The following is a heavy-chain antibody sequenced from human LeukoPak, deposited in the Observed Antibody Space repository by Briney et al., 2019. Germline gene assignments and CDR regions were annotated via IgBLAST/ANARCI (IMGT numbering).Heavy chain of an antibody. CDR2: INSDGSST. J-gene: IGHJ6*02. Sequence: GGSLRLSCAASGFTFSSYWMHWVRQAPGKGLVWVSRINSDGSSTSYADSVKGRFTISRDNAKNTLYLQMNSLRAEDTAVYYCARDPPQSGYYSYYYCMDVWGQGTTVTVSS. D-gene: IGHD3-22*01. CDR1: GFTFSSYW. CDR3: ARDPPQSGYYSYYYCMDV. V-gene: IGHV3-74*01.